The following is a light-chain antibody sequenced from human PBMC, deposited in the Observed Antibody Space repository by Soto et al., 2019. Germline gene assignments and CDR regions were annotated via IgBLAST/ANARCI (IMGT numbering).Light chain of an antibody. CDR1: QSISSW. CDR2: KAS. CDR3: QQYNSYPWT. Sequence: DIQMTQSPSTLSTSVGDRVTITCRASQSISSWLAWYQQKPGTAPKLLIYKASTLESGVSSRFSGSGSGTEFTLTISSLQPDDFATYYCQQYNSYPWTFGQGTKVEIK. V-gene: IGKV1-5*03. J-gene: IGKJ1*01.